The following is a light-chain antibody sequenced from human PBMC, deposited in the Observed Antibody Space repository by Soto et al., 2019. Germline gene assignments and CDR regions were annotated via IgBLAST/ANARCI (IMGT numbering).Light chain of an antibody. J-gene: IGKJ1*01. CDR3: QHYNSYSEA. CDR2: DAS. CDR1: QSISSW. V-gene: IGKV1-5*01. Sequence: DIQMTQSPSTLSASVGDRVTITCRASQSISSWLAWYQQRPGKAPNLLIFDASTLESGVPSRFSGSGSGTTFTLTISSLQSDDFTTYYCQHYNSYSEAFGQGTKVDIK.